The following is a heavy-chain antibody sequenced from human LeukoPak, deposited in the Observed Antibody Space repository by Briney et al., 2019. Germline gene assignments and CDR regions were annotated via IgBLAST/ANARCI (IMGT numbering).Heavy chain of an antibody. Sequence: GGSLRLSCAASGFDFKSYSMNWVRQAPGKGLEWVSGSGGDNTGTYYADSVKGRFTISRDISKNTLYLQMNSLKAEDTAVYYCVKAMGGYCSGGSCYTFDYWGQGTLVTVSS. D-gene: IGHD2-15*01. J-gene: IGHJ4*02. CDR1: GFDFKSYS. V-gene: IGHV3-23*01. CDR2: SGGDNTGT. CDR3: VKAMGGYCSGGSCYTFDY.